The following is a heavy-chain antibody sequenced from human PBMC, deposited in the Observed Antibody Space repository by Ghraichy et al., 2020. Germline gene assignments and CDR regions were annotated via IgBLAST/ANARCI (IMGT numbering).Heavy chain of an antibody. J-gene: IGHJ6*02. CDR1: GDPMTDYY. D-gene: IGHD4-17*01. CDR3: ARAYGDYQVFYFGMDV. Sequence: ESLNISCTVSGDPMTDYYWIWIRQPPGKGLEWIGNIYYSGSTNYSPSLESRVTISVDTSKNEFSLRLRSVTVADTAVYYCARAYGDYQVFYFGMDVWGQGTSVTVSS. V-gene: IGHV4-59*01. CDR2: IYYSGST.